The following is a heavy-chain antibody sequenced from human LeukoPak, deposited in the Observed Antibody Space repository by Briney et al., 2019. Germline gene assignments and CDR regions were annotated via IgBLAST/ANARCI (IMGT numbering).Heavy chain of an antibody. Sequence: PGGSLRLSCAASGFTFRRDGMHWVRQAPGKGLEWVAIISYDGSNKNYADSVKSRFTISRGNSKNTLYLQMNSLRAEDTAVYYCAKDRRSSWSFDYWGQGTLVTVSS. CDR3: AKDRRSSWSFDY. J-gene: IGHJ4*02. CDR2: ISYDGSNK. CDR1: GFTFRRDG. D-gene: IGHD6-13*01. V-gene: IGHV3-30*18.